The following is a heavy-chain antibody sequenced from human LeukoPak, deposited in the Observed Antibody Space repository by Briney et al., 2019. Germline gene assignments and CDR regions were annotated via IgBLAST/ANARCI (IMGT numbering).Heavy chain of an antibody. J-gene: IGHJ3*02. D-gene: IGHD6-13*01. CDR3: ARVQSQFFIVSPGIAFDI. CDR2: MNPNSGNT. V-gene: IGHV1-8*02. Sequence: GASVKVSCKASGYTFTSYGISWVRQATGQGLEWMGWMNPNSGNTGSAQKFQGRVTMTRNTSISTAYMELSSLRSEDTAVYYCARVQSQFFIVSPGIAFDIWGQGTMVTVSS. CDR1: GYTFTSYG.